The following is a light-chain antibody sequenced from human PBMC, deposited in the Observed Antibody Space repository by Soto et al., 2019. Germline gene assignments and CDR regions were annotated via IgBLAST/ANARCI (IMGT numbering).Light chain of an antibody. V-gene: IGKV3-20*01. Sequence: EIVLTQSPGTLSLSPGERATLSCRASQSVSSNYLAWYQQKRGQAPRLLIYGASSRATGIPTGFSGSGSGTDFTATISRLEPEDFAVYFCQQYDTSPRPFGQGTKGEI. CDR1: QSVSSNY. J-gene: IGKJ1*01. CDR2: GAS. CDR3: QQYDTSPRP.